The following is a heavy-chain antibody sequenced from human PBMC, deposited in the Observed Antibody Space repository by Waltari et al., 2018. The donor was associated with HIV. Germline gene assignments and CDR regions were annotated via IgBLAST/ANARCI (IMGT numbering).Heavy chain of an antibody. J-gene: IGHJ5*01. V-gene: IGHV1-46*03. CDR1: GYTFTRYY. D-gene: IGHD4-17*01. CDR3: ARGRDGDYDS. Sequence: QVQLVQSGAEVKKPGASVKVSCKASGYTFTRYYIHWVRQAPGQGLEWMGFINPSGGSTTYAQKFQGRCTMTTDTSTSTVYMGLSSLRSEDTAVYYCARGRDGDYDSWGQGTLVTVSS. CDR2: INPSGGST.